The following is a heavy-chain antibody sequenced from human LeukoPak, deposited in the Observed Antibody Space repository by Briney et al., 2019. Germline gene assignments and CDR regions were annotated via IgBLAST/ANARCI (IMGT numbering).Heavy chain of an antibody. CDR3: AKDYDYGDYYFDY. CDR2: ISATGGTT. D-gene: IGHD4-17*01. CDR1: GFSFSSYG. V-gene: IGHV3-23*01. J-gene: IGHJ4*02. Sequence: GGSLRLSCAASGFSFSSYGMNWVRQAPGKGLEWVSFISATGGTTHYADSVKGRFTISRDNSKNTLYLQMNSLRAEDTAVYYCAKDYDYGDYYFDYWGQGTLVTVSS.